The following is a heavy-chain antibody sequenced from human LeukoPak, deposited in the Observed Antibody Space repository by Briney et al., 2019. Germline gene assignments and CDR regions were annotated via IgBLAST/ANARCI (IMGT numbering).Heavy chain of an antibody. CDR2: ISYDGSNK. CDR1: GFTFSSYA. V-gene: IGHV3-30-3*01. J-gene: IGHJ4*02. CDR3: AKEDQYSSGWYYVY. D-gene: IGHD6-19*01. Sequence: GESLRLSCAASGFTFSSYAMHWVRAAPGKGLEWVAFISYDGSNKHYADSVKGRFTISRDNSKNTLYLQMNSLRAEDTAVYYCAKEDQYSSGWYYVYWGQGTLVTVSS.